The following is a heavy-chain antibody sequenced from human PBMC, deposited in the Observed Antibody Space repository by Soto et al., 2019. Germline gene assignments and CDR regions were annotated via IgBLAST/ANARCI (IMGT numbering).Heavy chain of an antibody. V-gene: IGHV3-33*01. Sequence: GGSLRLSCAASGFTFSSYGMHWVRQAPGKGLEWVAVIWYDGSNKYYADSVKGRFTISRDNSKNTLYLQMNSLRAEDTAVYYCATPHYSGYYFDYWGQGTLVTVSS. CDR1: GFTFSSYG. D-gene: IGHD3-22*01. J-gene: IGHJ4*02. CDR3: ATPHYSGYYFDY. CDR2: IWYDGSNK.